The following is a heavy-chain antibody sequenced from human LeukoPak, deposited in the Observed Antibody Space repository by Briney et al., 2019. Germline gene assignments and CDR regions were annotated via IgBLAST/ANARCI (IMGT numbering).Heavy chain of an antibody. CDR1: GFTVSSNY. CDR2: IYSCGST. Sequence: GGSLRLSCTASGFTVSSNYMSWVRQAPGKGLEWGSVIYSCGSTYYADSVKGRFTISRDNSNNTLYLQMNSLRAEDTAVYYCARDKVLEGTYGNYYYMDVWGKGTTVTVSS. J-gene: IGHJ6*03. CDR3: ARDKVLEGTYGNYYYMDV. V-gene: IGHV3-53*01. D-gene: IGHD1-7*01.